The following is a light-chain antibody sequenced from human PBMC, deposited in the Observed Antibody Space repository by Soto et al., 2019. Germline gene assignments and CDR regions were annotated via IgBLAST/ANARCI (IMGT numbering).Light chain of an antibody. CDR2: LNN. CDR1: RSNIGTYT. CDR3: AAWDGSLSAVL. J-gene: IGLJ2*01. V-gene: IGLV1-44*01. Sequence: QSVLTQSPSASGTPGQRVTISCSGSRSNIGTYTVNWYQQLPGTAPTLLIYLNNQRPSGVPNRFSGSKSGTSASLAISGLTYEDEAEYYCAAWDGSLSAVLFGGGTKVTVL.